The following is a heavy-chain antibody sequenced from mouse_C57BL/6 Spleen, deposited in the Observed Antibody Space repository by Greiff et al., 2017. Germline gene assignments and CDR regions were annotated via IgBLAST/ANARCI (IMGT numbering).Heavy chain of an antibody. CDR2: IDPSDSDT. J-gene: IGHJ2*01. CDR3: ARRGGITTGEYNVDY. V-gene: IGHV1-52*01. D-gene: IGHD1-1*01. CDR1: GYTFTSYW. Sequence: QVQLQQPGAELVRPGSSVKLSCKASGYTFTSYWMHWVKQRPIQGLEWIGNIDPSDSDTHYNQKFKDKATLTVDNSSSTAYMQLSSLPSEDSAVYYGARRGGITTGEYNVDYWGHGTTLTVSS.